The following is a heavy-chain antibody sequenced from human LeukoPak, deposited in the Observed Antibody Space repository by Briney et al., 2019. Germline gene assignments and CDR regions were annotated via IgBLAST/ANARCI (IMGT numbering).Heavy chain of an antibody. D-gene: IGHD6-19*01. Sequence: GGSLRLSCAASGFTFSSYWMSWVRQAPGKWLEWVANIKQDGSEKYYVDSVKGRFTISRDNAKNSLYLQMNSLRAEDTAVYYCARDGSEDDSSGWYRRYYFDYWGQGTLVTVSS. J-gene: IGHJ4*02. V-gene: IGHV3-7*01. CDR1: GFTFSSYW. CDR2: IKQDGSEK. CDR3: ARDGSEDDSSGWYRRYYFDY.